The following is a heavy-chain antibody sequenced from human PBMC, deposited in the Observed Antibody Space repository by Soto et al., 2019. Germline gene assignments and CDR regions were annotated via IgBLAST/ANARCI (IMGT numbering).Heavy chain of an antibody. D-gene: IGHD2-15*01. V-gene: IGHV1-46*01. J-gene: IGHJ4*02. CDR3: ARVYCSGGGCYGIDY. CDR1: GYTFTSYF. Sequence: ASVKVSCKASGYTFTSYFMHWVRQAPGQGLEWMGIINPSGGSTTYAQKFQGRVTMTRDTSTSTVYMELSSLRSEDTAVYYCARVYCSGGGCYGIDYWGQGPLVTVSS. CDR2: INPSGGST.